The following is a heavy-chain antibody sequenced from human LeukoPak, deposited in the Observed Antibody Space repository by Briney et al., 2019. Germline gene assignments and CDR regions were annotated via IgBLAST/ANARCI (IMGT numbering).Heavy chain of an antibody. V-gene: IGHV3-30*03. D-gene: IGHD3-9*01. CDR2: ISHEGTHI. J-gene: IGHJ4*02. CDR1: GFTFSSYG. CDR3: ARVFYDILTGYSEAFDY. Sequence: PGGSLRLSCAASGFTFSSYGMHWVRQAPGKGLEWVAAISHEGTHIYYADSVKGRFTISRDNSESTLYVQMNSLRAEDTAVYFCARVFYDILTGYSEAFDYWGQGTLVTVSS.